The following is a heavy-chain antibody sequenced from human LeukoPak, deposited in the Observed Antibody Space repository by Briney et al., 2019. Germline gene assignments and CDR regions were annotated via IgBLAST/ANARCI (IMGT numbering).Heavy chain of an antibody. V-gene: IGHV4-59*12. Sequence: PSETLSLTCTVSGGSISSYYWSWIRQPPGKGLEWIGYIYYSGSTNYNPXLXXXVTISVDTSKNQFSLKLSSVTAADTAVYYCAREGXLQLSRSHDAFDIWGQGTMVTVSS. CDR1: GGSISSYY. D-gene: IGHD5-24*01. J-gene: IGHJ3*02. CDR3: AREGXLQLSRSHDAFDI. CDR2: IYYSGST.